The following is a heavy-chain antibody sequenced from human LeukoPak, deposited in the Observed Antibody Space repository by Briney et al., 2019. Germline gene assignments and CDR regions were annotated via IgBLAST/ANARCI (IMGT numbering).Heavy chain of an antibody. D-gene: IGHD2-21*02. CDR1: GGSISSGGYY. CDR3: ARVAAYCGGDCSNDAFDI. J-gene: IGHJ3*02. CDR2: MYNSESS. Sequence: SQTLSLTCTVSGGSISSGGYYWSWNRQLPGQGLEWIGYMYNSESSYYNPSLKRRVTISVDTSKNQFSLNLSSVTAADTAVYYCARVAAYCGGDCSNDAFDIWGQGTMVTVSS. V-gene: IGHV4-31*03.